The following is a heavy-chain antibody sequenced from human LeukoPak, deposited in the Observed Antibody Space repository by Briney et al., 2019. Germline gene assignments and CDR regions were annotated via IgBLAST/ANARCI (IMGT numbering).Heavy chain of an antibody. CDR2: IYYSGNT. CDR3: ARLRSDSSSWYLAY. Sequence: SETLSLTCTVPGGSISSSSYYWGWIRQPPGKGLEWIGSIYYSGNTYYNPSLKSRVTISVDTSKNQFSLKLSSVTAADTAVYYCARLRSDSSSWYLAYWGQGTLVTVSS. CDR1: GGSISSSSYY. J-gene: IGHJ4*02. V-gene: IGHV4-39*01. D-gene: IGHD6-13*01.